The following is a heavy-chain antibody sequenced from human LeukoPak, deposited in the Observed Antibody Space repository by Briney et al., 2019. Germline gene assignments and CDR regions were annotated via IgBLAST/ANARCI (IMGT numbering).Heavy chain of an antibody. V-gene: IGHV3-20*04. D-gene: IGHD2-15*01. J-gene: IGHJ6*03. CDR3: ARVGVVAATGYYYYMDV. CDR2: TNWNGGST. Sequence: PTGESLRLSCAAYGFTFDDYGMGWVPQAPGRGLEWVSGTNWNGGSTGYADTVKGRFTISRDNAKNALYLQMNSLRAEDTALYYCARVGVVAATGYYYYMDVWGKGTTVTVSS. CDR1: GFTFDDYG.